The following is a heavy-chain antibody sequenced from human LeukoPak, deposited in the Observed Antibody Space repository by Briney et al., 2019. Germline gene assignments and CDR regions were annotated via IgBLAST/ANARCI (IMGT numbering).Heavy chain of an antibody. Sequence: KTSETLSLTCTVSGGSISSYYWTWIRQPAGKGLEWIGRTSASESTNYNPSLKSRVTMSVDTSKNQFSLKLSSVTAADTAVYYCARGDQLGIFDYWGQGTLVTVSS. CDR1: GGSISSYY. J-gene: IGHJ4*02. CDR3: ARGDQLGIFDY. CDR2: TSASEST. D-gene: IGHD7-27*01. V-gene: IGHV4-4*07.